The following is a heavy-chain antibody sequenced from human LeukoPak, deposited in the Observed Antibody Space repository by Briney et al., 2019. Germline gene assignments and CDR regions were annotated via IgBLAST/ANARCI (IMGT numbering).Heavy chain of an antibody. D-gene: IGHD3-22*01. V-gene: IGHV3-74*01. Sequence: GGSLRLSCAASGFTFSGYWMHWVRQAPGKGLVWVSRINSDGSSTSYADSVKGRFTISRDNAKNTLYLQMNSLRAEDTAVYYCARDYRTYYYDSSGPDYWGQGTLVTVSS. CDR2: INSDGSST. CDR3: ARDYRTYYYDSSGPDY. J-gene: IGHJ4*02. CDR1: GFTFSGYW.